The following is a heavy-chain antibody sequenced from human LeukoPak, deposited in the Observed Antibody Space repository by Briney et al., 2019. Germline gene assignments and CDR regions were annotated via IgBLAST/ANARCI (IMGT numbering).Heavy chain of an antibody. V-gene: IGHV3-30*18. Sequence: GGSLRLSCAASGFTFSSSWMHWVRQAPGKGLEWVAVISYDGSNKYYAESVKGRFTISRGNSKNTMYLQMNSLRAEDTAVYYCAKDHTGGSDYGDYWGQGTLVTVSS. D-gene: IGHD3-16*01. J-gene: IGHJ4*02. CDR1: GFTFSSSW. CDR2: ISYDGSNK. CDR3: AKDHTGGSDYGDY.